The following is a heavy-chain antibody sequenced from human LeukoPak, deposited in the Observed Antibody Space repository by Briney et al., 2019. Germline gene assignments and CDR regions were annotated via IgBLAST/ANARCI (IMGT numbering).Heavy chain of an antibody. J-gene: IGHJ5*02. CDR3: ATAGSDGSRMGFDP. D-gene: IGHD2-15*01. CDR2: VSAGVMVT. CDR1: GVTFCRYL. V-gene: IGHV3-74*01. Sequence: GGSLRLSCADSGVTFCRYLVHWVRRTPGEGLGCGSCVSAGVMVTRYADSVKGRFTISRDNTKSTLYLQMHSLSAEDAAVYYCATAGSDGSRMGFDPWGQGTLVTVSS.